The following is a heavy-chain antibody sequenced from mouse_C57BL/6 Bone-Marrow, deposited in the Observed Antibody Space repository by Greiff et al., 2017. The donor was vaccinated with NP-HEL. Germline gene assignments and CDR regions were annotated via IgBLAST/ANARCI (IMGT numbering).Heavy chain of an antibody. CDR3: ARGGYYYGSRTWYCDV. V-gene: IGHV1-64*01. J-gene: IGHJ1*03. CDR1: GYTFSSYW. D-gene: IGHD1-1*01. CDR2: IHPNSGST. Sequence: VQLQQPGAELVKPGASVKLSCKASGYTFSSYWLHWVKQRPGQGLEWIGMIHPNSGSTNYNEKFTSKATLTVDKSSSTASMQGSRLTSEDSAVYYCARGGYYYGSRTWYCDVWGTGTTVTVSS.